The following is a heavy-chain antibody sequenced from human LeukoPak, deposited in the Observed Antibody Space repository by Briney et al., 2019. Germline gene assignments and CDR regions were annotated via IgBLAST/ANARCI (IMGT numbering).Heavy chain of an antibody. J-gene: IGHJ4*02. CDR2: IYPGDSDT. CDR3: ARFMRSGGSWYFDY. CDR1: GSSFTSYW. V-gene: IGHV5-51*01. D-gene: IGHD2-15*01. Sequence: PGESLQISCQGSGSSFTSYWIGWVRQLPGKGLEWMGIIYPGDSDTRYSPSFQGQVTISADKSISTAYLQWSSLKASDTAMYYCARFMRSGGSWYFDYWGQGTLVTVSS.